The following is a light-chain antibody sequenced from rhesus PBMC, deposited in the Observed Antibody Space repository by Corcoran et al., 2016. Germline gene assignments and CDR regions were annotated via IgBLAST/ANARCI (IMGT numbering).Light chain of an antibody. Sequence: EIVLTQSPATLSLSPGERATLSCRASQSVSNNLAWYQQRPGQAPRLLIYDASSRATGIPGRFSGRGSETDCTLTVSRLEPEETGIFYCQQYSNWPTFGPGTKVEIK. CDR2: DAS. CDR1: QSVSNN. CDR3: QQYSNWPT. J-gene: IGKJ2*01. V-gene: IGKV3-35*01.